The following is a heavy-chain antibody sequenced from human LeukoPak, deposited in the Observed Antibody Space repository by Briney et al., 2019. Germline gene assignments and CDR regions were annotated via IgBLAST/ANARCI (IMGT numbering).Heavy chain of an antibody. CDR3: SRAVRTHPPADY. J-gene: IGHJ4*02. Sequence: GGSLRLSCAASGFSFSSYWMHWVRQAAGQGLEWVSCISSDGSSTTYSDSVKGRLTISRDNAKNTLYLQMNSLRADDTAVYYCSRAVRTHPPADYWGPGTQVTVSS. V-gene: IGHV3-74*01. D-gene: IGHD3-22*01. CDR2: ISSDGSST. CDR1: GFSFSSYW.